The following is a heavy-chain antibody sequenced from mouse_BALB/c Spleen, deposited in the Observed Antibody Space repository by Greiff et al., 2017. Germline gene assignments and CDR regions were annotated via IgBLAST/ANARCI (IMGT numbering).Heavy chain of an antibody. CDR3: TRLGYGSSYAY. V-gene: IGHV6-6*02. CDR1: GFTFSNYW. Sequence: EVNLVESGGGLVQPGGSMKLSCVASGFTFSNYWMNWVRQSPEKGLEWVAEIRLKSNNYATHYAESVKGRFTISRDDSKSSVYLQMNNLRAEDTGIYYCTRLGYGSSYAYWGQGTLVTVSA. D-gene: IGHD1-1*01. J-gene: IGHJ3*01. CDR2: IRLKSNNYAT.